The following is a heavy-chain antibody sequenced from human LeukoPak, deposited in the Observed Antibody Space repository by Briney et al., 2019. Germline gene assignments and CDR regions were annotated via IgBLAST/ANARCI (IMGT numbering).Heavy chain of an antibody. Sequence: PGGSLRLSCAASGFTFSSYSMNWVRQAPGKGLEWVSYISSSSSTIYYADSVKGRFTISRDNDKNSLYLQMNSLRDEDTAVYYCAREARTTWLAKDYFDYWGQGTLVTVSS. D-gene: IGHD6-19*01. CDR3: AREARTTWLAKDYFDY. CDR1: GFTFSSYS. J-gene: IGHJ4*02. V-gene: IGHV3-48*02. CDR2: ISSSSSTI.